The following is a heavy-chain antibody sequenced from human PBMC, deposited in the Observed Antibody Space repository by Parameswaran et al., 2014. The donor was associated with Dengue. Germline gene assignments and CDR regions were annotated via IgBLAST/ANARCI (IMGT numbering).Heavy chain of an antibody. J-gene: IGHJ5*02. CDR3: ARSVDIWGAFDP. Sequence: RWIRQPPGKGLEWIGEINPSGSTNYHPSLKSRVSISVDTSKKEFSLSLSSVTAADTAVYFCARSVDIWGAFDPWGQGILVTVSS. CDR2: INPSGST. D-gene: IGHD2-2*03. V-gene: IGHV4-34*01.